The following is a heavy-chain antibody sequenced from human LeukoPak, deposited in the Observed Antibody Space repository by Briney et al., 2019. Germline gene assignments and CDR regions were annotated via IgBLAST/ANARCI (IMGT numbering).Heavy chain of an antibody. D-gene: IGHD1-1*01. CDR1: GYTFTSSG. Sequence: VSVKVSCKASGYTFTSSGISWVRQAPGQGLEWMGWISAYNGNTNYAQKLQGRVTMTTDTSTSTAYMELRSLRSDDTAVYYCARDTSDYGYFDLWGRGTLVTVSS. V-gene: IGHV1-18*01. J-gene: IGHJ2*01. CDR2: ISAYNGNT. CDR3: ARDTSDYGYFDL.